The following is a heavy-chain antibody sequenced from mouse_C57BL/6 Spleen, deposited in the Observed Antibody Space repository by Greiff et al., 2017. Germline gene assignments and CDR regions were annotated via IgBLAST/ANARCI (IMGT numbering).Heavy chain of an antibody. Sequence: DVMLVESGGGLVKPGGSLKLSCAASGFTFSSYAMSWVRQTPEKRLEWVATISDGGSYTYYPDNVKGRFTISRDNAKNNLYLQMSHLKSEDTAMYYCARDEIYDGYPFDYWGQGTTLTVSS. D-gene: IGHD2-3*01. CDR3: ARDEIYDGYPFDY. CDR2: ISDGGSYT. V-gene: IGHV5-4*01. CDR1: GFTFSSYA. J-gene: IGHJ2*01.